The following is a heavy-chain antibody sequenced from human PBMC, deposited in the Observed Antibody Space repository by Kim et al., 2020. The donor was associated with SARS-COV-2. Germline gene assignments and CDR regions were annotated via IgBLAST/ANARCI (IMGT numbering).Heavy chain of an antibody. CDR1: GGSISSGGYY. V-gene: IGHV4-31*03. J-gene: IGHJ5*02. CDR2: IYYSGST. CDR3: AREWQGWFDP. Sequence: SETLSLTCTVSGGSISSGGYYWSWIRQHPGKGLEWIGYIYYSGSTYYNPSFKSRVTISVDTSKNQFSLKLSSVTAADTAVYYCAREWQGWFDPWGQGTLVTVSS.